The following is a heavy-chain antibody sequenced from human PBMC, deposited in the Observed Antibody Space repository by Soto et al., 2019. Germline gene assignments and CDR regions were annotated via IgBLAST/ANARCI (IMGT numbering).Heavy chain of an antibody. CDR1: GYTFTSYA. J-gene: IGHJ5*02. D-gene: IGHD6-19*01. CDR3: ARGVAGPLHWFDP. V-gene: IGHV1-3*01. CDR2: INAGNGNT. Sequence: QVQLVQSGAEVKKPGASVKVSCKASGYTFTSYAMHWVRQAPGQRLEWMGWINAGNGNTKYSQKFQGRVTITRDTSASTAYMELSSLRSADTAVYYCARGVAGPLHWFDPWGQGTLVTVSS.